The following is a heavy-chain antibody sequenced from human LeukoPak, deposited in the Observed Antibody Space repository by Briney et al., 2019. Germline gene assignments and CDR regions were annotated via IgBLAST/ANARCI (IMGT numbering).Heavy chain of an antibody. CDR1: GFTFSSYG. D-gene: IGHD5-18*01. V-gene: IGHV3-33*01. Sequence: GGSLRLSCAASGFTFSSYGMHWVRQAPGKGLEWVAVIWYDGSNEYYADSVKGRFTISRDNSKNTLYLQMNSLRAEDTAVYYCARDKAHGYSYVGYWGQGTLVTVSS. J-gene: IGHJ4*02. CDR2: IWYDGSNE. CDR3: ARDKAHGYSYVGY.